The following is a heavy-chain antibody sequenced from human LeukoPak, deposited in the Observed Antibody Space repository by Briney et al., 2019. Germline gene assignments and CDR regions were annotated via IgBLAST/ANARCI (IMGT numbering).Heavy chain of an antibody. V-gene: IGHV4-39*01. Sequence: SETLSLTCTVSGVSISSSSYYWGWIRQPPEKGLEWIGSIYYSGSTYYNPSLKSRVTISVDTSKNQFSLKLSSVTAADTAVYYCARQSTDLVTIFGVVIIGDFDYWGQGTLVTVSS. CDR2: IYYSGST. J-gene: IGHJ4*02. CDR3: ARQSTDLVTIFGVVIIGDFDY. CDR1: GVSISSSSYY. D-gene: IGHD3-3*01.